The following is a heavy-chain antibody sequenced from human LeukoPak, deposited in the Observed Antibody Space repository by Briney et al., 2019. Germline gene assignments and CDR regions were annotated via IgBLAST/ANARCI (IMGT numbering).Heavy chain of an antibody. V-gene: IGHV6-1*01. Sequence: QTLSLTCAISGDSVSSTNVGWNWIRQSPSSGLEWLGRTYYRSQFYNDYADSVKGRITITPDTSKNQFSLQLSSLTPDDTAVYYCARGTAFDIWGQGTMVTVSS. CDR3: ARGTAFDI. CDR2: TYYRSQFYN. J-gene: IGHJ3*02. D-gene: IGHD1-14*01. CDR1: GDSVSSTNVG.